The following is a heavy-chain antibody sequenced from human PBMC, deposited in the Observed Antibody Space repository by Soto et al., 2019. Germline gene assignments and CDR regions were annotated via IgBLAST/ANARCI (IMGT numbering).Heavy chain of an antibody. CDR3: ARRWGYDAFDI. D-gene: IGHD3-16*01. CDR2: INSDGSST. J-gene: IGHJ3*02. V-gene: IGHV3-74*01. CDR1: GFMFSSYW. Sequence: GGSLRLSCVASGFMFSSYWMHWVRQAPGKGLVWVSHINSDGSSTTYADSVKGRFTISRDNSKNTLYLQMNSLRAEDTAVYYCARRWGYDAFDIWGQGTMVTVSS.